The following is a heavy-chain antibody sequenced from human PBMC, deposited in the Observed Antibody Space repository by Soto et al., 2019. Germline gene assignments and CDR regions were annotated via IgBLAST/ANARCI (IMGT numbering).Heavy chain of an antibody. J-gene: IGHJ4*02. D-gene: IGHD3-22*01. CDR2: INPGDSDT. CDR1: GYSFSSYW. V-gene: IGHV5-51*01. CDR3: VRPESSGYYVN. Sequence: GESLKISCKASGYSFSSYWIGWVRQMPGKGPEWTGIINPGDSDTRYSPSFQGQVTMSVDKSINTVYLQWSSLKASDTAMYYCVRPESSGYYVNWGQGTLGTVSS.